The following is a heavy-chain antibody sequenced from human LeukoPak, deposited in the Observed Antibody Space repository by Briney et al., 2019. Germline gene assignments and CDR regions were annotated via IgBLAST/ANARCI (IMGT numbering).Heavy chain of an antibody. CDR1: GGTFSSYA. V-gene: IGHV1-69*01. D-gene: IGHD5-18*01. J-gene: IGHJ6*02. CDR2: IIPIFGTA. CDR3: ARSDTAMAQDYYYYGMDV. Sequence: SVRVSCKASGGTFSSYAISWVRQAPGQGLEWMGGIIPIFGTANYAQKLQGRVTITADESTSTAYMELSSLRSEDTAVYYCARSDTAMAQDYYYYGMDVWGQGTTVTVSS.